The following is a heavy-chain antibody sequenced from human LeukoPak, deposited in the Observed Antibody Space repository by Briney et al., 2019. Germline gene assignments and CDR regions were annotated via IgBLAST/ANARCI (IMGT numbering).Heavy chain of an antibody. J-gene: IGHJ4*02. CDR2: ISWKSGSI. CDR3: AKDTNSSWYGSGSFDY. Sequence: PGGSLRLSCAASGFTFDDYAMHWVRQAPGKGLEWVSGISWKSGSIVYADSVEGRFTISRDNAKNSLYLQVNSLRAEDTPLYYCAKDTNSSWYGSGSFDYWGQGTLVTVSS. V-gene: IGHV3-9*01. CDR1: GFTFDDYA. D-gene: IGHD6-13*01.